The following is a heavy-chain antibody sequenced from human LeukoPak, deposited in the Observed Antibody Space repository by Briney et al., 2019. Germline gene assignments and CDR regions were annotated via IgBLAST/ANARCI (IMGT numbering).Heavy chain of an antibody. J-gene: IGHJ3*02. CDR3: ARDEGYSGYVDAFDI. Sequence: PGGSLRLSCAASGFTFSSYSMNWVRQGPGKGLEWVSYISSSSSTIYYADSVKGRFTISRDNAKNSLYLQMNSLRDEDTAVYYCARDEGYSGYVDAFDIWGQGTMVTVSS. V-gene: IGHV3-48*02. CDR1: GFTFSSYS. D-gene: IGHD5-12*01. CDR2: ISSSSSTI.